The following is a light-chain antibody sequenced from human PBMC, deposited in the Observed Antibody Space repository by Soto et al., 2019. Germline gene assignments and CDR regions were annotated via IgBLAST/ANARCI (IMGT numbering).Light chain of an antibody. V-gene: IGKV1D-12*01. Sequence: DIPMTQSPSSVSASVGDRVTITCRASQRITSWLAWYQQRPGKAPELLIYSASTLQSGVPSRFSGSGSGTDFTLTITSLQPEDFATYYCQQATSLPITFGQGTRLEIK. J-gene: IGKJ5*01. CDR3: QQATSLPIT. CDR1: QRITSW. CDR2: SAS.